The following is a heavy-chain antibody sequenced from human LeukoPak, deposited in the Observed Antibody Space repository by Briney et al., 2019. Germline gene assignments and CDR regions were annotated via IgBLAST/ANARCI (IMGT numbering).Heavy chain of an antibody. D-gene: IGHD5-18*01. V-gene: IGHV6-1*01. CDR3: ARSSTWIQLWLFNY. CDR2: TYYRSKWYN. CDR1: GDSVSSNSAA. Sequence: SQTLSLTFAISGDSVSSNSAAWNWIRQSPSRGLEWLGRTYYRSKWYNDYAVSVKSRITINPDTSKNQFSLQLNSVTPEDTAVYYCARSSTWIQLWLFNYWGQGILVTVSS. J-gene: IGHJ4*02.